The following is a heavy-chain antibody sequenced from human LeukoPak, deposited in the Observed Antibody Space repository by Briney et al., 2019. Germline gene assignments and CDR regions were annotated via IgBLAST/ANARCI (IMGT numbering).Heavy chain of an antibody. CDR2: FDPEDGET. Sequence: ASVNVSCKVSGYTLTELSMHWVRQAPGKGLEWMGGFDPEDGETIYAQKFQGRVTMTEDTSTDTAYMELSSLRSEDTAVYYCATFVTRGYSWGDYWGQGTLVTVSS. CDR3: ATFVTRGYSWGDY. D-gene: IGHD5-18*01. J-gene: IGHJ4*02. CDR1: GYTLTELS. V-gene: IGHV1-24*01.